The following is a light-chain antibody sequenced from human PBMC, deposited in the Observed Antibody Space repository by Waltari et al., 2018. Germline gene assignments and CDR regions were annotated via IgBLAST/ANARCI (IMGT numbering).Light chain of an antibody. CDR2: GVN. J-gene: IGLJ1*01. CDR3: SSYTTSGTLV. CDR1: SSDVGAYDF. Sequence: QSAPTQPASVSGSPGQSITISCTGTSSDVGAYDFVSWPQHYPAKAPKVMIYGVNNRPSGVSNRFTGSKSGNTASLIISGIQADDEADYYCSSYTTSGTLVFGTGTKVTVL. V-gene: IGLV2-14*01.